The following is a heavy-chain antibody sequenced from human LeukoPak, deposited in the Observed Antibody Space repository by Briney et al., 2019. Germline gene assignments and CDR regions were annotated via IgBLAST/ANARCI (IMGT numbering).Heavy chain of an antibody. CDR1: GFTVSSNF. D-gene: IGHD6-13*01. J-gene: IGHJ4*02. V-gene: IGHV3-53*01. Sequence: GGSLRLSCAASGFTVSSNFMSWVRQAPGKGLEWVSLIYTDGSTYYADSVKGRFSISRDNSKNTLYLQMDSLRAEDTAVYYCARDAAKQQLVHYFDYWGQGTLVTVSS. CDR2: IYTDGST. CDR3: ARDAAKQQLVHYFDY.